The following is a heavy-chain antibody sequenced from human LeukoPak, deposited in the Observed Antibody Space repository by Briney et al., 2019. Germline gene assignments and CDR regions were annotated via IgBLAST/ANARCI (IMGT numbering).Heavy chain of an antibody. CDR3: ARHGTISSESYFDY. CDR2: IHNSGRT. CDR1: DGSVSSYY. J-gene: IGHJ4*02. D-gene: IGHD1-14*01. Sequence: PSETLSLTCSVSDGSVSSYYWSWIRQSPGKGLEWIGYIHNSGRTNYNPSLKSRVTGFVDTSKNQVSLRLSSVTAADTAVYYCARHGTISSESYFDYWGQGALVTVSS. V-gene: IGHV4-59*08.